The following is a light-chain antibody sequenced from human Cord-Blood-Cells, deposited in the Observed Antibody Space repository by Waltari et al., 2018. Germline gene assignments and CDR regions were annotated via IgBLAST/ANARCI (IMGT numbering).Light chain of an antibody. Sequence: DIQMTQSPSTLSASVGDRVTITCRASQRISSWLAWYQQKPGKAPKLLIYDASSLESGVPSRFSGSGSGTEFTLTIRSLQPDDFATYYCQQYNSYSTFGQGTKVEIK. CDR3: QQYNSYST. CDR1: QRISSW. J-gene: IGKJ1*01. V-gene: IGKV1-5*01. CDR2: DAS.